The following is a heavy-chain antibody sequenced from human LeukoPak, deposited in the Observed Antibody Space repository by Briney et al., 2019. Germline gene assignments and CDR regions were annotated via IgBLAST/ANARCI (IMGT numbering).Heavy chain of an antibody. CDR3: ARFGSSGYRRAGWFDP. Sequence: PAETLSLTCTVSGGPISSGGYYWSWIPQHPGKGLEGIGYIFYSGSAYYNPSLKSRVTISVATAKNQFSLKLSSVTAADTALYYCARFGSSGYRRAGWFDPWGQGTLVTVSS. CDR2: IFYSGSA. V-gene: IGHV4-31*03. J-gene: IGHJ5*02. D-gene: IGHD3-22*01. CDR1: GGPISSGGYY.